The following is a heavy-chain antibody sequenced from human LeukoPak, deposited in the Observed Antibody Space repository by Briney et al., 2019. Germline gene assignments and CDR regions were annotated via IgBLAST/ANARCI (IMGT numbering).Heavy chain of an antibody. V-gene: IGHV3-73*01. J-gene: IGHJ4*02. D-gene: IGHD3-3*01. CDR2: IRSKANSYAT. CDR1: GFTFSGSA. Sequence: AGGSLTLSCAASGFTFSGSAMHWVRQASGKGLEWVGRIRSKANSYATAYAAPVKGMFTISRDDSKNTAYLQMNSLKTEDTAVYYCTRRENDFWSGYDNPFFDYWGQGTLVTVSS. CDR3: TRRENDFWSGYDNPFFDY.